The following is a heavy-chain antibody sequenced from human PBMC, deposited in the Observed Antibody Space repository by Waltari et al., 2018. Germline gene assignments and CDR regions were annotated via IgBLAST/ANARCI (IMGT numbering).Heavy chain of an antibody. CDR1: GFTFRNFG. Sequence: QVNLVESGGGVVQPGGSRRLCGATPGFTFRNFGMHLVRQAPGKGLEWVALIWFDGSDKFYADSVRGRFTISRDNSARTLYLDMDSLRLDDTAMYYCAKDAFGNTYLDFWGQGTLVTVSS. CDR3: AKDAFGNTYLDF. D-gene: IGHD2-2*02. V-gene: IGHV3-30*02. J-gene: IGHJ4*02. CDR2: IWFDGSDK.